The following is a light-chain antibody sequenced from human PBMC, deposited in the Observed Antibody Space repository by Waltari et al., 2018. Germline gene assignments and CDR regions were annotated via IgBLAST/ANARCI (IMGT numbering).Light chain of an antibody. CDR3: SSYAGLKV. CDR2: EVI. J-gene: IGLJ2*01. V-gene: IGLV2-8*01. Sequence: QSALTQPPSASGSPGQSVTLSCTGTSSDIGNYKYVSWYQQHPGKAPKLMIYEVIKRPSGVPDRFSGSKSGNTASLTVSGLQAEDEAVYYCSSYAGLKVFGGGTKLTVL. CDR1: SSDIGNYKY.